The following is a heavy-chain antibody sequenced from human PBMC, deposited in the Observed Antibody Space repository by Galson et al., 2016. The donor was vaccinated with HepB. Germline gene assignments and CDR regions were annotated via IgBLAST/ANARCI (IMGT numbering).Heavy chain of an antibody. V-gene: IGHV1-46*01. CDR1: GYTFTSYY. Sequence: SVKVSCKASGYTFTSYYLHWVRQAPGQGLEWMGIINPSGGVTSYAKKFQGRVTMTSDTSTSTVYMELSSLTSDDSALYYCARGLPGGRPSHFDYWGQGTLVTVSS. J-gene: IGHJ4*02. CDR2: INPSGGVT. CDR3: ARGLPGGRPSHFDY. D-gene: IGHD4-23*01.